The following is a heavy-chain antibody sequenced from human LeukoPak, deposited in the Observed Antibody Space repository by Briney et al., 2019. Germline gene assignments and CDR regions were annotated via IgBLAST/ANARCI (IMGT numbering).Heavy chain of an antibody. D-gene: IGHD3-3*01. CDR2: ISDDGAAK. J-gene: IGHJ4*02. CDR1: GFTFSNYA. CDR3: ARKRSVTDYYFDF. V-gene: IGHV3-23*01. Sequence: PGGSLRLSCTASGFTFSNYAMRWVRQAPGKGLEWVSSISDDGAAKRYAGSVKGRFTVSRDNSENTLYLKMNSLRAEDTAEYYCARKRSVTDYYFDFWGQGTLVTVSS.